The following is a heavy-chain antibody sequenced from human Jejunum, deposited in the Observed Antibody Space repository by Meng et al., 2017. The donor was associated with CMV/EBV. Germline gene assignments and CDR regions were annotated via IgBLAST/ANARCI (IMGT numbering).Heavy chain of an antibody. D-gene: IGHD1-1*01. V-gene: IGHV4-59*11. CDR2: VYYSGSA. CDR1: GDSMSRHY. CDR3: ARGLGHASNNSHDY. J-gene: IGHJ4*02. Sequence: SGDSMSRHYWPWIRQPPGKGLEWMGHVYYSGSATYSPSLRSRVTISVDMSKNQFSLKLRSVTAADTAMYFCARGLGHASNNSHDYWGQGTLVTVSS.